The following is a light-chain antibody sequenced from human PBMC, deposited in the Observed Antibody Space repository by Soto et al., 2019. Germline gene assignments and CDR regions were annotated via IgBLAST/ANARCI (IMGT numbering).Light chain of an antibody. CDR2: KAS. J-gene: IGKJ1*01. CDR3: QQYNSKWT. CDR1: QNIVNW. Sequence: DIQMTQSPSTLSASVGDRVTITCRASQNIVNWLAWYQQXPGQAPKLLIYKASSSQNGATSRFSGSGSGTDFSLTISSLQPEDFATYYCQQYNSKWTFGPGTQVDIK. V-gene: IGKV1-5*03.